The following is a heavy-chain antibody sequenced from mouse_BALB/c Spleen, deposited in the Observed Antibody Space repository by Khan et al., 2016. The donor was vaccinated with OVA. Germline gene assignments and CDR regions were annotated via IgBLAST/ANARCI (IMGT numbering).Heavy chain of an antibody. CDR3: ARRGYYYGRGAWFPY. CDR2: IWSGGST. Sequence: VQLQESGPGLVQPSQSLSITCTVSGFSLTSYGVHWVRQSPGKGLEWLGVIWSGGSTDYNAAFISRLSISKDNSKSQVFFKMNSLQANDTAIYXCARRGYYYGRGAWFPYWGQGTLVTVSA. D-gene: IGHD1-1*01. J-gene: IGHJ3*01. CDR1: GFSLTSYG. V-gene: IGHV2-2*02.